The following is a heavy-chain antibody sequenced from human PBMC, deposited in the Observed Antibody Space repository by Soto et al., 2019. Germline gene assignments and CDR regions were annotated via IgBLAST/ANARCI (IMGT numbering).Heavy chain of an antibody. Sequence: QVQLQESGPGLVKPSETLSLTCSISGGSISDYQWNWIRQPPGKGLEWIGYIYYSGRTNYNPSLKSRLTISLDTSTMQCSLRLRSVTAADTAVFYCARMRGLGEISPYLDYWGQGALVTVSS. CDR2: IYYSGRT. D-gene: IGHD3-16*01. J-gene: IGHJ4*02. V-gene: IGHV4-59*01. CDR1: GGSISDYQ. CDR3: ARMRGLGEISPYLDY.